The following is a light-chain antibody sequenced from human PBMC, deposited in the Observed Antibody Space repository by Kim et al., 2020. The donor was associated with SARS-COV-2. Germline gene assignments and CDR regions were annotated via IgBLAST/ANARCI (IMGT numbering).Light chain of an antibody. J-gene: IGKJ4*01. Sequence: DIQMTQSPSSLSASVGDRVTITCQASQDISNYLNWYQQKPGKAPKLLIYDASNLETGVPSRFSGSGSGTDFTFTISSLQPEDIATYYCQQYDNLPRALTFGRGTKLEI. CDR1: QDISNY. CDR3: QQYDNLPRALT. CDR2: DAS. V-gene: IGKV1-33*01.